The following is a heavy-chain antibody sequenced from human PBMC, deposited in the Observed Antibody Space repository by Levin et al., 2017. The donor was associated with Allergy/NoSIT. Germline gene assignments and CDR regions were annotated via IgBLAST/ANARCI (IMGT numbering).Heavy chain of an antibody. CDR1: GGSISSSAYY. V-gene: IGHV4-39*07. CDR2: INYSGTT. CDR3: ARDRVAAVKRTMDV. J-gene: IGHJ6*02. D-gene: IGHD6-25*01. Sequence: PSETLSLTCTVSGGSISSSAYYWGWVRQSPGKGLEWIGSINYSGTTFYNPSLKSRVTISVDTFKNHFSLKLTSVTAADTAVYYCARDRVAAVKRTMDVWGQGTTVTVSS.